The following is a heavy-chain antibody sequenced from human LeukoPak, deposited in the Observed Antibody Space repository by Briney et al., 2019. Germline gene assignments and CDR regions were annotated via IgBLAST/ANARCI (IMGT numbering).Heavy chain of an antibody. D-gene: IGHD5-18*01. J-gene: IGHJ4*02. V-gene: IGHV4-59*01. CDR1: GGSISSYC. CDR3: ARSRGYSYDLDY. Sequence: PSETLSLTCTVSGGSISSYCWSWIRQPPGKGLEWIGYIYYSGSTNYNPSLKSRVTISVDTSKNQFSLKLSSVTAADTAVYYCARSRGYSYDLDYWSQGTLVTVSS. CDR2: IYYSGST.